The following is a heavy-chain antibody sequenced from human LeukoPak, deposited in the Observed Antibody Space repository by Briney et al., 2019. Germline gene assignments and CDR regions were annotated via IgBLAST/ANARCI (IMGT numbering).Heavy chain of an antibody. J-gene: IGHJ3*02. Sequence: QPGGSLRLSCAASGFTFSSYAMSWVRQAPGKGLEWVSAISGSGGSTYYADSVKGRFTISRDNSKNTLYLQMNSLKTEDTAVYYCTTGTFRSGYAFDIWGQGTMVTVSS. CDR1: GFTFSSYA. CDR2: ISGSGGST. CDR3: TTGTFRSGYAFDI. V-gene: IGHV3-23*01. D-gene: IGHD3-3*01.